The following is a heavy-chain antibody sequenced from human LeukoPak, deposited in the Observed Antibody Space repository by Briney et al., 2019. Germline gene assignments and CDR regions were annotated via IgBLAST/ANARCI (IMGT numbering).Heavy chain of an antibody. CDR3: ARGRTIVVVVAATLRFDY. V-gene: IGHV4-34*01. CDR1: GGSFSGYY. D-gene: IGHD2-15*01. Sequence: PSETLSLTCAVYGGSFSGYYWSWIRQPPGKGLEWIGEINHSGSTNYNPSLKSRVTISLDTSKNQFSLKLSSVTAADTAVYYCARGRTIVVVVAATLRFDYWGQGTLVTVSS. CDR2: INHSGST. J-gene: IGHJ4*02.